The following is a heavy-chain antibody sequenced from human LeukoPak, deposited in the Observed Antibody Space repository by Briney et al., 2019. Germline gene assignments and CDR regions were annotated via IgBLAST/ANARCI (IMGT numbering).Heavy chain of an antibody. CDR3: ARLGVAVAEN. Sequence: SETLSLTCAVSGYSISSGYYWGWIRQPPGQGLEWIGSIYHSGSTYYNPSLKSRVTISVDPSKNQFSLKLSSVTAADTAVYYCARLGVAVAENWGQGTLVTVSS. D-gene: IGHD6-19*01. J-gene: IGHJ4*02. CDR1: GYSISSGYY. CDR2: IYHSGST. V-gene: IGHV4-38-2*01.